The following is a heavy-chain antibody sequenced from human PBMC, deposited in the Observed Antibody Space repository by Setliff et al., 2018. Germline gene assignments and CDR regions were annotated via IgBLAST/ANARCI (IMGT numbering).Heavy chain of an antibody. CDR1: GFSLNTTGEG. J-gene: IGHJ5*02. CDR3: ALRRGNEWHLVRWFDP. Sequence: SGPTLVNPTQTLTLTCTFSGFSLNTTGEGVGWIRQPPGKALEWLALVYWDGDQRYSPSLNSRLPITKDSSKSQVFLTMTNMDPVDTATYYCALRRGNEWHLVRWFDPWGPGIQVTVSS. V-gene: IGHV2-5*02. D-gene: IGHD6-6*01. CDR2: VYWDGDQ.